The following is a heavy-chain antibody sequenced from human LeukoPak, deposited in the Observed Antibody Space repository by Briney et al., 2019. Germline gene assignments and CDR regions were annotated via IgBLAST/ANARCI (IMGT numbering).Heavy chain of an antibody. Sequence: PGGSLRLSCAASGFTFSSYAMSWVRQAPGKGLEWVSAISGSGGSTYYADSVKGRFTISRVNSKNTLYLQMNSLRAEDTAVYYCAKERDIVVVVAATLDYWGQGTLVTVSS. J-gene: IGHJ4*02. V-gene: IGHV3-23*01. CDR3: AKERDIVVVVAATLDY. D-gene: IGHD2-15*01. CDR1: GFTFSSYA. CDR2: ISGSGGST.